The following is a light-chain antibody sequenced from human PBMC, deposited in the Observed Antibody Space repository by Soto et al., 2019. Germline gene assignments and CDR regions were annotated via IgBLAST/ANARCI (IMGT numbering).Light chain of an antibody. CDR2: GNN. J-gene: IGLJ7*01. CDR3: QSYDISLSGVV. CDR1: SSNIGAGYD. V-gene: IGLV1-40*01. Sequence: QSVLTQPPSVSGAPGQRVTFSCTGNSSNIGAGYDVHWYHQLPGAAPRLIIYGNNNRPSGVPDRFSGSKSGTSASLAITGLQAEDEADYYCQSYDISLSGVVFGGGTLLTVL.